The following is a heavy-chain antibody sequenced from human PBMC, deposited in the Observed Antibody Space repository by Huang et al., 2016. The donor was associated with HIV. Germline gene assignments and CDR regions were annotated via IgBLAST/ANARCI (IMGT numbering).Heavy chain of an antibody. Sequence: QVQLVQSGVEVKKPGASVKVSCKASGYTFTSYGISWVRPAPGQGLEWMGWSSAYDGVTNYAQNVQGRVTMTTDTPTSTAYMELRSLRSDDTAVYYCARDSTLLGVVIVVVPTAPNAFDIWGQGTMVTVSS. V-gene: IGHV1-18*01. CDR3: ARDSTLLGVVIVVVPTAPNAFDI. CDR2: SSAYDGVT. J-gene: IGHJ3*02. D-gene: IGHD2-2*01. CDR1: GYTFTSYG.